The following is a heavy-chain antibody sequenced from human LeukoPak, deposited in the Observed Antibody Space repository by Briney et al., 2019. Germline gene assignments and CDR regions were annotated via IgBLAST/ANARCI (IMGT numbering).Heavy chain of an antibody. J-gene: IGHJ4*02. CDR1: GFTFSSYS. D-gene: IGHD6-19*01. CDR3: VKGRLTVAGHFDF. Sequence: SGGSLRLSCAASGFTFSSYSMNWVRQAPGKGLEWVSVISDNGDRTYYADSVKGRFTISRDNYKNTLFLQMNSLRAEDTAVYYCVKGRLTVAGHFDFWGQGTLVTVSS. CDR2: ISDNGDRT. V-gene: IGHV3-23*01.